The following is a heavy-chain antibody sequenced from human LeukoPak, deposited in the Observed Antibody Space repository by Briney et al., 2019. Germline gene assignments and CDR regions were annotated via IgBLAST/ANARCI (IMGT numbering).Heavy chain of an antibody. V-gene: IGHV1-69*06. CDR2: IIPIFGTA. CDR3: ARGVAARPKTYYYYYMDV. Sequence: GASVKVSCKASGGTFSSYAISWVRQAPGQGLEWMGGIIPIFGTANYAQKFQGRVTITADKSTSTAYMELSSLRSEDTAVYYCARGVAARPKTYYYYYMDVWGKGTTVTVSS. CDR1: GGTFSSYA. J-gene: IGHJ6*03. D-gene: IGHD6-6*01.